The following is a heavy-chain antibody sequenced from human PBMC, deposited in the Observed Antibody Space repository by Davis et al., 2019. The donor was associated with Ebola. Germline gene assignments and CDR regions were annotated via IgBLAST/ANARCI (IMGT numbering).Heavy chain of an antibody. Sequence: ASVKVSCKVSGYTLTELSMHWVRQAPGKGLEWMGGFDPEDGETIYAQKFQGRVTITADESTSTAYMELSSLRSEDTAVYYCARGGGDDAFDIWGQGTMVTVSS. V-gene: IGHV1-24*01. CDR3: ARGGGDDAFDI. J-gene: IGHJ3*02. CDR2: FDPEDGET. CDR1: GYTLTELS. D-gene: IGHD3-16*01.